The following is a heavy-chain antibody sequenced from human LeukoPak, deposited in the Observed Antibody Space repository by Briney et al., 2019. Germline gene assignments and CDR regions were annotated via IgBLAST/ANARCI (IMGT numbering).Heavy chain of an antibody. Sequence: PSETLSLTCTVSGGSISSYYWSWIRQPPGKGLEWIGYIYYSGSTNYNPSLKSRVNISVDTSKNQFSLKLSSATAADTAVYYCARAPMYYYMDVWGKGTTVTVSS. CDR3: ARAPMYYYMDV. CDR1: GGSISSYY. J-gene: IGHJ6*03. CDR2: IYYSGST. V-gene: IGHV4-59*01.